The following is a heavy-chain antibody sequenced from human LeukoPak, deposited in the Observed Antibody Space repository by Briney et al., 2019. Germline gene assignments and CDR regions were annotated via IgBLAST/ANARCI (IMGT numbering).Heavy chain of an antibody. CDR3: ASQYYYAMDV. V-gene: IGHV3-11*01. CDR2: ISDSGRTI. J-gene: IGHJ6*02. CDR1: GFTFSNYN. Sequence: GGSLGLSCAASGFTFSNYNLSWIRKAPGRGLGWVSHISDSGRTIYYADSVKGRFTISRDNAKNSLYLQMNSLRAEDTAVYYCASQYYYAMDVWGQGTTVTVSS.